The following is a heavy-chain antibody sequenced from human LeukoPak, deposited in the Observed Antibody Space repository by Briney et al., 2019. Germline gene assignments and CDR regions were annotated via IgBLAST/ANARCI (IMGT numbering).Heavy chain of an antibody. CDR1: GFTFCSYW. J-gene: IGHJ4*02. V-gene: IGHV3-7*01. D-gene: IGHD3-16*01. CDR3: ARVWGYYFDY. Sequence: PGGSLSLSCAPSGFTFCSYWMSWVRHPPGEGVEGVANIKQDGSEKYYVDSVRGRFTISRDNAKNSLYLQMNSLRAEDTAVYYCARVWGYYFDYWGQGTLVTVSS. CDR2: IKQDGSEK.